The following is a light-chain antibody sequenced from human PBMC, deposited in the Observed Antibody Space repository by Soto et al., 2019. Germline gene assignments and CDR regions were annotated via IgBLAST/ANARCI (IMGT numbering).Light chain of an antibody. V-gene: IGKV3-20*01. CDR3: QQYGSSRRT. CDR1: QSVSSSY. Sequence: EIVLTQSPGTLSLSPGERATLSCRASQSVSSSYLAWYQQKPGQAPRLLIYGASSRATGIPDRFSGSGSGTDFTLTISRLAPEDFAVYYCQQYGSSRRTFGPGTKVDIK. J-gene: IGKJ3*01. CDR2: GAS.